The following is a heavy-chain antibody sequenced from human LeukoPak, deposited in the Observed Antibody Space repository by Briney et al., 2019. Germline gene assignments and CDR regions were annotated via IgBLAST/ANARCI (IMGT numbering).Heavy chain of an antibody. CDR1: GFIFSNYG. CDR2: ICNDGSET. D-gene: IGHD6-13*01. V-gene: IGHV3-33*01. CDR3: ARDMGRAWYGPPDY. Sequence: GGSLRLSCAASGFIFSNYGMHWVRQAPGKGLEWMAVICNDGSETFHADSVKGRFRIARDNSKNTLYLQMNSLRAEDTAVYFCARDMGRAWYGPPDYWGQGTLVTVSS. J-gene: IGHJ4*02.